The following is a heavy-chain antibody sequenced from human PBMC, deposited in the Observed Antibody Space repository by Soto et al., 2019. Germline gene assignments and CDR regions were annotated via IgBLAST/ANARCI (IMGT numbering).Heavy chain of an antibody. CDR3: ARDEGPYSYGSGSYNGMDV. V-gene: IGHV6-1*01. J-gene: IGHJ6*02. D-gene: IGHD3-10*01. CDR1: GDSVSSNSAA. CDR2: TYYRSKWYN. Sequence: SQTLSLTCAISGDSVSSNSAAWNWIRQSPSRGLEWLGRTYYRSKWYNDYAVSVKSRITINPDTSKNQFSLQLNSVTPEDTAVYYCARDEGPYSYGSGSYNGMDVWGQGTTVTVSS.